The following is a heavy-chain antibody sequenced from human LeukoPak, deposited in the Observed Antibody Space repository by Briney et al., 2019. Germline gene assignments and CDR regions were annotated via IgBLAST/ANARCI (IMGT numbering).Heavy chain of an antibody. Sequence: SETLSLTCTVSGGSISSGSYYWSWIRQPAGKGLEFIGRIYPSGNTNYSPSLKSRVTMTIDTSKNQFSLKLSSVTAADTAVYFCARGRGSGAYPDYWGQGTLVTVSS. J-gene: IGHJ4*02. CDR1: GGSISSGSYY. CDR2: IYPSGNT. CDR3: ARGRGSGAYPDY. D-gene: IGHD2-15*01. V-gene: IGHV4-61*02.